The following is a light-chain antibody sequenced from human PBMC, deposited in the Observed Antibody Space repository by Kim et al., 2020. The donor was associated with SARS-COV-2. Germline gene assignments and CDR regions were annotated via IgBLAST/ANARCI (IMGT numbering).Light chain of an antibody. Sequence: DIVMTQSPDSLAVSLGERATINCKSSQSVLYSSNNKNYLAWYQQKPGQSPKLLIYWASTRESGVPDRFSGSGSGTDFTLTISSLQVEDVAVYYCQQYHSTPSTFGGGTKVEIK. J-gene: IGKJ4*01. CDR1: QSVLYSSNNKNY. CDR2: WAS. V-gene: IGKV4-1*01. CDR3: QQYHSTPST.